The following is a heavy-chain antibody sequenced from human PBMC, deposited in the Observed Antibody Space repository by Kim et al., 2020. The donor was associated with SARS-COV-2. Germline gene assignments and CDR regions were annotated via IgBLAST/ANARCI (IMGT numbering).Heavy chain of an antibody. J-gene: IGHJ6*02. CDR2: ISGSGGST. CDR3: AKDLTRGVVIGEYYYYYYGMDV. D-gene: IGHD3-3*01. Sequence: GGSLRLSCAASGFTFSSYAMSWVRQAPGKGLEWVSAISGSGGSTYYADSVKGRFTISRDNSKNTLYLQMNSLRAEDTAVYYCAKDLTRGVVIGEYYYYYYGMDVWGQGTTVTVSS. CDR1: GFTFSSYA. V-gene: IGHV3-23*01.